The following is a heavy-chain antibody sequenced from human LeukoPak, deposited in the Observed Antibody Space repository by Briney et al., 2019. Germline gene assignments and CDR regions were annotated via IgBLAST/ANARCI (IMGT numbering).Heavy chain of an antibody. J-gene: IGHJ5*02. CDR1: GYTFTSYY. CDR2: MNPNSGNT. CDR3: ARQRRITMVRGVITWFDP. Sequence: ASVKVSCKASGYTFTSYYMHWVRQAPGQGLEWMGWMNPNSGNTGYAQKFQGRVTMTRNTSITTAYMELSNLRSEDTAVYYCARQRRITMVRGVITWFDPWGQGTLVTVSS. D-gene: IGHD3-10*01. V-gene: IGHV1-8*02.